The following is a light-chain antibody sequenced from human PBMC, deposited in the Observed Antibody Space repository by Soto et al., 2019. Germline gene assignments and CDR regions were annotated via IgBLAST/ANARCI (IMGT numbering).Light chain of an antibody. V-gene: IGKV3-11*01. Sequence: EVLLTQSPVTLSLSPGERATLSCRASQSFRGLLAWYQQKPGQAPRLLIYDAYNRATGIPPRFSGSGSGTDFTLTISSLEPVDSAVYYCQQRHMWPITFGQGTRLEIK. CDR1: QSFRGL. CDR3: QQRHMWPIT. CDR2: DAY. J-gene: IGKJ5*01.